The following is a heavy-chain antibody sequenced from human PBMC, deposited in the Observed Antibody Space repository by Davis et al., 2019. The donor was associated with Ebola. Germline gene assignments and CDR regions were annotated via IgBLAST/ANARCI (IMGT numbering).Heavy chain of an antibody. Sequence: PGGSLRLSCTVSGGSISSYYWSWIRQPPGKGLEWIGYIYYSGSTNYNPSLKSRVTISVDTSKNQFSLKLSSVTAADTAVYYCARGGYCSGGSCYSELDYWGQGTLVTVSS. CDR3: ARGGYCSGGSCYSELDY. D-gene: IGHD2-15*01. CDR1: GGSISSYY. J-gene: IGHJ4*02. V-gene: IGHV4-59*01. CDR2: IYYSGST.